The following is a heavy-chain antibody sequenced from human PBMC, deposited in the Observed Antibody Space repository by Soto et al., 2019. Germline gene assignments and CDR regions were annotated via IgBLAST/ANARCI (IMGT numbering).Heavy chain of an antibody. V-gene: IGHV4-59*01. CDR3: ARAASSGTYFRVYYFDY. D-gene: IGHD1-26*01. CDR2: IHYSGST. Sequence: SETLSLTCTVSGGSISSYNWIWIRQSPGKGLECIGYIHYSGSTNYNPSLKSRVTISVDRSKNQFSLKASSVTAADTALYFCARAASSGTYFRVYYFDYWGQGTPAPVSS. J-gene: IGHJ4*02. CDR1: GGSISSYN.